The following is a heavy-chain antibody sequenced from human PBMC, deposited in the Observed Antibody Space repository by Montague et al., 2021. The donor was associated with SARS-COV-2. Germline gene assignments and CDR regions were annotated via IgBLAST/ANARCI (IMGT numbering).Heavy chain of an antibody. Sequence: SETLSLTCSVSSGSIISSGYYWGWIRQPPGKELEWIGNMYYRGTTYYNPSVQSRGTISVDTSKNHLSLRLSSVTAADTAVYFCARGMIRGVTTPFDYWGQGSQVTVSS. CDR1: SGSIISSGYY. D-gene: IGHD3-10*01. CDR3: ARGMIRGVTTPFDY. V-gene: IGHV4-39*02. CDR2: MYYRGTT. J-gene: IGHJ4*02.